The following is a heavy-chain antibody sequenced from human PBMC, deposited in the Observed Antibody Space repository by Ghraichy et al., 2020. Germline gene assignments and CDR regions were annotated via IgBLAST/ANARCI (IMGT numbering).Heavy chain of an antibody. J-gene: IGHJ3*02. Sequence: SQTLSLTCDISGDSFSSNSAAWNWIRQSPSRGLEWLGRTYNRSKWFNDYAVSVKSRITINPDTSKNQFSLHLNSVTPEDTAVYYCAREEEMYTQYYAFDIWGQGTMVSVSS. CDR3: AREEEMYTQYYAFDI. D-gene: IGHD5-24*01. V-gene: IGHV6-1*01. CDR2: TYNRSKWFN. CDR1: GDSFSSNSAA.